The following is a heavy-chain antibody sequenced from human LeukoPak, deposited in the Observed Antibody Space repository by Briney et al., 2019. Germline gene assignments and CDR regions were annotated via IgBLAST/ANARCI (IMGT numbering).Heavy chain of an antibody. CDR2: IIPVFGTA. Sequence: SVKVSCKTSGGTLSNYILSWVRQAPGQGLEWMGGIIPVFGTANYAQKFQDRVTITADESTNTVYMELSSLRSEDTAVYYCARAIRRLFIVVVPAAYYFDYWGQGTLVTVSS. V-gene: IGHV1-69*01. CDR3: ARAIRRLFIVVVPAAYYFDY. J-gene: IGHJ4*02. CDR1: GGTLSNYI. D-gene: IGHD2-2*01.